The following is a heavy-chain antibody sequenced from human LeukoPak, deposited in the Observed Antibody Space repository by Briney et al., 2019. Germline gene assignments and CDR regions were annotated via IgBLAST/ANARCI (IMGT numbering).Heavy chain of an antibody. Sequence: GGSLRLSCAASGNYWMHWVRQAPGQGLVWVSHINSDGSWTSYADSVKGRFTISKDNAKNTVYLQMNSLRAEDTAVYYCVSYYETYWGRGTLVTVSS. CDR2: INSDGSWT. J-gene: IGHJ4*02. CDR3: VSYYETY. D-gene: IGHD3-22*01. CDR1: GNYW. V-gene: IGHV3-74*01.